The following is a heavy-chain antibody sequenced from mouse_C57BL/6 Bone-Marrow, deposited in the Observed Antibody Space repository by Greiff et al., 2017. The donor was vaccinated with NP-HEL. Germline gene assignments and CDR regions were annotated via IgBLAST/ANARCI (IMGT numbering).Heavy chain of an antibody. CDR2: IDPETGGT. Sequence: QVQLKQSGAELVRPGASVTLSCKASGYTFTDYEMHWVKQTPVHGLEWIGAIDPETGGTAYNQKFKGKAILTADKSSSTAYMELRSLTSEDSAVYYCTRTGWGYFDYWGQGTTLTVSS. J-gene: IGHJ2*01. D-gene: IGHD4-1*01. CDR1: GYTFTDYE. CDR3: TRTGWGYFDY. V-gene: IGHV1-15*01.